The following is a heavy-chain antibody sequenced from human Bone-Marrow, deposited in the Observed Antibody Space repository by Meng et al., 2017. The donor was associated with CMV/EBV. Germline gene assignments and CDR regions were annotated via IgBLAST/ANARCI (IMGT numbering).Heavy chain of an antibody. J-gene: IGHJ4*02. CDR3: ARDSTGDYY. V-gene: IGHV4-39*07. CDR1: GDSISSSIYY. CDR2: IHYSGTT. Sequence: SETLSLTCTVSGDSISSSIYYWGWIRQPPGKGLEWIASIHYSGTTYYNPSLKSRVTISVDTSKNQFSLKVASVTAADTSVCYGARDSTGDYYWGQGTLVTVSS. D-gene: IGHD7-27*01.